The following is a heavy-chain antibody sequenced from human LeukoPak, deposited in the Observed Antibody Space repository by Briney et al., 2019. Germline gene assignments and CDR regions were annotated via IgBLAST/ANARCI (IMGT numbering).Heavy chain of an antibody. D-gene: IGHD2-2*01. V-gene: IGHV1-8*01. CDR1: GYTFTSYD. J-gene: IGHJ5*02. CDR3: ARKTCSSTSCLHP. CDR2: MNPNTGNS. Sequence: AASVKLSCKASGYTFTSYDINWARQAAGQGLEWMGWMNPNTGNSGYAQRFQGRVTMTRDTSIDTAYMELSSLGSEDTAVYYCARKTCSSTSCLHPWGQGTLVTVSS.